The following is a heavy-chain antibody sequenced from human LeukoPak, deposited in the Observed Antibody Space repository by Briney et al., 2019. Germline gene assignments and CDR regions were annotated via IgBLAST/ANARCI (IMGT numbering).Heavy chain of an antibody. CDR1: GFTFSSYA. V-gene: IGHV3-23*01. Sequence: GGSLRPSCAASGFTFSSYAMSWVRQAPGKGLEWVSAISGRTGGTYYADSVKGRFTISRDNSKSTLYLQMDSLRAEDTAVYYCAKCGNSGCHLIDYWGQGTLVTVSS. CDR2: ISGRTGGT. D-gene: IGHD5-12*01. J-gene: IGHJ4*02. CDR3: AKCGNSGCHLIDY.